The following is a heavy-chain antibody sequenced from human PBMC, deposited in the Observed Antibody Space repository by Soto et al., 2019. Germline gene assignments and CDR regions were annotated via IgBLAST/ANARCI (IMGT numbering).Heavy chain of an antibody. D-gene: IGHD6-13*01. CDR3: ARGESISWYYFDY. J-gene: IGHJ4*02. CDR2: IKQDGSEK. V-gene: IGHV3-7*03. Sequence: GGSLRLSCAASGFTFSSYWMSWVRQAPGKGLEWVANIKQDGSEKYYVDSVKGRFTISRDNAKNSLYLQMNSLRAEDTAVYYCARGESISWYYFDYWGQGTLVTVSS. CDR1: GFTFSSYW.